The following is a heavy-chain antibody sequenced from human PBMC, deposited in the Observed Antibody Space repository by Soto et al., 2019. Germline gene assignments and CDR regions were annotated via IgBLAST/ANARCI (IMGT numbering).Heavy chain of an antibody. D-gene: IGHD3-10*01. CDR1: GFTFSSHG. Sequence: LRLSCAASGFTFSSHGMIWVRQAPGKGLEWVSYISSTSSTKSYADSVKGRFTISRDNAKNSLYLQMNSLRDEDTAVYYCARRITMVRGPYYYYGMDVWGQGTTVTVSS. V-gene: IGHV3-48*02. CDR3: ARRITMVRGPYYYYGMDV. J-gene: IGHJ6*02. CDR2: ISSTSSTK.